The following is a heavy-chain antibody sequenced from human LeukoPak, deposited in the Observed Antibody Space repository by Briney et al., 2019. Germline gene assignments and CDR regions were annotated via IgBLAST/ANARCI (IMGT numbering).Heavy chain of an antibody. Sequence: GGSLRLSCAASGFTFSDHYMDWVRQAPGKGREWVGRSRNKARGYTTEYAASVKGRFTISRDDSKNSVFLQMNSLKNEDTAVYYCAKEIRWQSWFDPWGQGTLVTVSS. D-gene: IGHD4-23*01. V-gene: IGHV3-72*01. J-gene: IGHJ5*02. CDR3: AKEIRWQSWFDP. CDR1: GFTFSDHY. CDR2: SRNKARGYTT.